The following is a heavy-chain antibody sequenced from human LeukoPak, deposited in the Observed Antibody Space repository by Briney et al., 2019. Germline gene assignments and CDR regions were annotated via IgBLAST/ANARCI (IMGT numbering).Heavy chain of an antibody. V-gene: IGHV5-51*01. J-gene: IGHJ4*02. D-gene: IGHD6-13*01. CDR1: GCGFTSYW. CDR3: ARAGYSNYFDY. CDR2: IYPGDSDT. Sequence: GEPLKISCKGSGCGFTSYWIGWVRQMPGKGLEWMGIIYPGDSDTRYSPSFQGQVTISADKSISTAYLQWSSLKASDTAMYYCARAGYSNYFDYWGQGTLVTVSS.